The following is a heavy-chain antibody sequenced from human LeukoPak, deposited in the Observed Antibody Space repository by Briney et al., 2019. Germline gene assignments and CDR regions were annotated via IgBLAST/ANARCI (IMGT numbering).Heavy chain of an antibody. V-gene: IGHV3-30*04. Sequence: GGSLRLSCVASGLAFSSYSMHWVRQAPGKGLEWVGVISYDGSDEYYTDSVKGRFTISRDNSKNTLYLQMNSLRAEDTAVYYCAKEEGYSSSEHNDYWGQGTLVTVSS. CDR3: AKEEGYSSSEHNDY. D-gene: IGHD6-13*01. J-gene: IGHJ4*02. CDR2: ISYDGSDE. CDR1: GLAFSSYS.